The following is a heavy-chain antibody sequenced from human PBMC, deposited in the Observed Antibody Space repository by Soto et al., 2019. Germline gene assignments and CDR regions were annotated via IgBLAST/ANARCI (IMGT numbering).Heavy chain of an antibody. V-gene: IGHV4-59*01. CDR1: DGSISSDY. Sequence: SETLSLTCTISDGSISSDYWSWIRQPPGKGLEWIGHIYFSGSTKYNPSLKSRVTMSVDTSKNQFFLKVSSVTAADTAVYYCARAQGAGYFDTKAFDYWGQGTLVTVSS. D-gene: IGHD3-9*01. J-gene: IGHJ4*02. CDR3: ARAQGAGYFDTKAFDY. CDR2: IYFSGST.